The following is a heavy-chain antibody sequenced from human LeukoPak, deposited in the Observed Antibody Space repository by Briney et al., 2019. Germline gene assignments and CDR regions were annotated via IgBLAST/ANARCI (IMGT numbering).Heavy chain of an antibody. CDR1: GGSISSSSYY. Sequence: ASETLSLTCTVSGGSISSSSYYWDWIRQPPGKGLEWIGSIYYTGSTDYTPSLKSRVTISVDTSKNQFSLKLTSVTAADTAVYYCARQRAQWLVGMEPIVWGQGTVVIVSS. V-gene: IGHV4-39*01. CDR3: ARQRAQWLVGMEPIV. J-gene: IGHJ3*01. D-gene: IGHD6-19*01. CDR2: IYYTGST.